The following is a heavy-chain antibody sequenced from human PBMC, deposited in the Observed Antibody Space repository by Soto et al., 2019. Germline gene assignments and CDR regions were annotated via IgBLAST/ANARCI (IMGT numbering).Heavy chain of an antibody. CDR2: IIPIFGTA. Sequence: QVQLVQSGAEVKKPGSSVTVSCKASGGTFSSYAISWVRQAPGQGLEWMGGIIPIFGTANYAQKFQGRVTITADESTSTAYMELSSLRSEDTAVYYCARVRGTPGPLGGAFDIWGQGTMVTVSS. V-gene: IGHV1-69*01. J-gene: IGHJ3*02. D-gene: IGHD3-16*01. CDR1: GGTFSSYA. CDR3: ARVRGTPGPLGGAFDI.